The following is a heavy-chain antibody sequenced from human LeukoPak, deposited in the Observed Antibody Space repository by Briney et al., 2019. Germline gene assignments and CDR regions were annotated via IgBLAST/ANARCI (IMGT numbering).Heavy chain of an antibody. J-gene: IGHJ4*02. CDR1: GGTFSSYA. CDR2: ISAYNGNT. V-gene: IGHV1-18*01. Sequence: GASVKVSCKASGGTFSSYAISWVRQAPGQGLEWMGWISAYNGNTNYAQKLQGRVTMTTDTSTSTAYMELRSLRSDDTAVYYCARDIHYSDSSGYPEYWGQGTLVTVSS. CDR3: ARDIHYSDSSGYPEY. D-gene: IGHD3-22*01.